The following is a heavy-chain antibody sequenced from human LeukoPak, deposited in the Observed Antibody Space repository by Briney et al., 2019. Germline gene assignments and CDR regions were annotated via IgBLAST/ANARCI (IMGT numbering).Heavy chain of an antibody. D-gene: IGHD3-10*01. CDR2: INHSGST. V-gene: IGHV4-34*01. CDR1: GGSFSGYY. CDR3: ASALLGDNPPQFDY. J-gene: IGHJ4*02. Sequence: SETLSLTCAVYGGSFSGYYWSWIRQPPGKGLEWIGEINHSGSTNYNPSLKSRVTISENTSKNQFSLKLSSVTAADTAVYYCASALLGDNPPQFDYWGQGTLVTVSS.